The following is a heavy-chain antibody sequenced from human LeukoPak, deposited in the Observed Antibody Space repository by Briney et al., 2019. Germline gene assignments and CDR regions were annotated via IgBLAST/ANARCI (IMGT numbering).Heavy chain of an antibody. CDR1: GFTFSSYA. D-gene: IGHD3-22*01. Sequence: PGGSLRLSCAASGFTFSSYAMSWVRQAPGKGLEWVSAISGSGGSTYYADSVKGRFTISRDNSKNTLSLQMNSLRAEDTAVYYCATDDSSGSRFDPWGQGTLVTVSS. CDR2: ISGSGGST. V-gene: IGHV3-23*01. CDR3: ATDDSSGSRFDP. J-gene: IGHJ5*02.